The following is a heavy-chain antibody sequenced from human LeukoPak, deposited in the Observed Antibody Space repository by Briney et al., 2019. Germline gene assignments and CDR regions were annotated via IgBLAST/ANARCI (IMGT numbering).Heavy chain of an antibody. V-gene: IGHV3-30*04. Sequence: PGGSLRPSCAASGFTFSSYAMHWVRQAPGKGLEWVAVISYDGSNKYYADSVKGRFTISRDNSKNTLYLQMNSLRAEDTAVYYCARDRDGSGSNPIGYWGQGTLVTVSS. CDR2: ISYDGSNK. CDR3: ARDRDGSGSNPIGY. J-gene: IGHJ4*02. D-gene: IGHD3-10*01. CDR1: GFTFSSYA.